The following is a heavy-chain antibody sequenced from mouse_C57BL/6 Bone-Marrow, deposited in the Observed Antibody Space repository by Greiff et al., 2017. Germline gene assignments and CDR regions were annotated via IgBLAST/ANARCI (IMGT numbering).Heavy chain of an antibody. Sequence: EVKLQESGGDLVKPGGSLTLSCAASGFTFSSYGMSWVRQTPDKRLEWVATISSGGSYTYYPDSVKGRFTISRDNAKHTLYLQMSSLKSEYTAMYYCARYSNPRAMDYWGQGTSVTVSA. V-gene: IGHV5-6*01. CDR3: ARYSNPRAMDY. J-gene: IGHJ4*01. CDR2: ISSGGSYT. D-gene: IGHD2-5*01. CDR1: GFTFSSYG.